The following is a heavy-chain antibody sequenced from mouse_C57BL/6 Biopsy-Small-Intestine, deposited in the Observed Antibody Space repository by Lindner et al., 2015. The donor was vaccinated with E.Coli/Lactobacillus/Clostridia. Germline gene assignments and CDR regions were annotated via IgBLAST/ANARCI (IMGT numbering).Heavy chain of an antibody. Sequence: VQLQESGAELVGPGTSVKVSCKASGYVFTNYLIEWVKQRPGQGLEWIGVISPGSGGTNFNEKFRGKATLTADISSSTAYMQLSNLTSEDSAVYFCVCLHYTGFNYEYSDYWGQGTALTVSS. CDR2: ISPGSGGT. CDR3: VCLHYTGFNYEYSDY. J-gene: IGHJ2*01. D-gene: IGHD1-2*01. CDR1: GYVFTNYL. V-gene: IGHV1-54*01.